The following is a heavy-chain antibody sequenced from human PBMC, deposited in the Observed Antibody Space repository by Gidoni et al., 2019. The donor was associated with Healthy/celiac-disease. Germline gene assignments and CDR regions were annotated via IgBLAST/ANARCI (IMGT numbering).Heavy chain of an antibody. V-gene: IGHV4-38-2*02. CDR3: ARYRGIQSYDILTGYYPDY. D-gene: IGHD3-9*01. J-gene: IGHJ4*02. Sequence: QVQLQESGPGLVKPSETLSLTCTVAGYSISSGYYWGWIRQPPGKGLEWIGSIYHSGSTYYNPSLKSRVTISVDTSKNPFSLKLSSVTAAATAVYYCARYRGIQSYDILTGYYPDYWGQGTLVTVSS. CDR2: IYHSGST. CDR1: GYSISSGYY.